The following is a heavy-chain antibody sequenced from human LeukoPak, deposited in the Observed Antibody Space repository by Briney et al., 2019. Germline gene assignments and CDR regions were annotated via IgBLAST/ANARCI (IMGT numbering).Heavy chain of an antibody. J-gene: IGHJ4*02. CDR3: ARVGIAAAVDY. Sequence: GGSLRLSCAASGFTFSSYEMNWVRQAPGKGLEWVSYISSSGSTIYYADSVKGRFTISRDNDKNSLYLQMNSLRAEDTAVYYCARVGIAAAVDYWGQGTLVTVSS. D-gene: IGHD6-13*01. CDR2: ISSSGSTI. V-gene: IGHV3-48*03. CDR1: GFTFSSYE.